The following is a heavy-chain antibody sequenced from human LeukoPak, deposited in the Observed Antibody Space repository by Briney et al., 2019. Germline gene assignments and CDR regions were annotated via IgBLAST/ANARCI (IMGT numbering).Heavy chain of an antibody. D-gene: IGHD2-2*01. CDR1: GFTFSSYA. CDR2: ISASGDIT. Sequence: PGGSLRLSCAASGFTFSSYAMSWVRQAPGKGLEWVSYISASGDITYYADSVKGRFSISRENSKNTLYVQMNSLRAEDTAVYYCAREVWSYCSGTTCYLQDYWGQGTQVTVSS. V-gene: IGHV3-23*01. CDR3: AREVWSYCSGTTCYLQDY. J-gene: IGHJ4*02.